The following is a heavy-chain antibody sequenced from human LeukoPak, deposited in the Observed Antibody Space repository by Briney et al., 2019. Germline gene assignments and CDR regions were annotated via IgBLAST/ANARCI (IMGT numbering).Heavy chain of an antibody. V-gene: IGHV3-48*01. J-gene: IGHJ4*02. D-gene: IGHD6-13*01. CDR1: GFTFSSYS. Sequence: GGSLRLSCAASGFTFSSYSMNWVRQDPGKGLEWISYISSSSTTTHYADSVKGRFTISRDSARNSLYLQMNNLTAEDTAVYYCARDLKAYSSSGGVDYWGQGTLVTVSS. CDR3: ARDLKAYSSSGGVDY. CDR2: ISSSSTTT.